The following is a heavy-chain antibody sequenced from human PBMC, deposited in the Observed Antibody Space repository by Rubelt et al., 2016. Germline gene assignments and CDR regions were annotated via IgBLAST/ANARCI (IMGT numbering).Heavy chain of an antibody. Sequence: GFTVSGNYMSWVRQAPGKGLEWVSVIYSGGSTYYADSVKGRFTISRDQSKNTLYLQMNSLRAEDTAVYYCARENWNDIRCLDYWGQGTLVTVSS. V-gene: IGHV3-66*01. CDR2: IYSGGST. J-gene: IGHJ4*02. D-gene: IGHD1-1*01. CDR1: GFTVSGNY. CDR3: ARENWNDIRCLDY.